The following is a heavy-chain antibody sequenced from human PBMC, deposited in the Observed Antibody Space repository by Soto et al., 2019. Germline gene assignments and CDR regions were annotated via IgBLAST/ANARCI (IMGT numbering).Heavy chain of an antibody. CDR3: AGSTRYYDFWSGSSRGFDY. Sequence: GASVKVSCKASGYTFTSYDINWVRQATGQWLEWMGWMNPNSGNTGYAQKFQGRVTMTRNTSISTAYMELSSLRSEDTAVYYCAGSTRYYDFWSGSSRGFDYWGQGTLVTVS. J-gene: IGHJ4*02. CDR2: MNPNSGNT. V-gene: IGHV1-8*01. CDR1: GYTFTSYD. D-gene: IGHD3-3*01.